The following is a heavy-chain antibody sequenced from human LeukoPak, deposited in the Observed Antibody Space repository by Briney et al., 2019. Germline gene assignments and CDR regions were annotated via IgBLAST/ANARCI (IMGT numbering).Heavy chain of an antibody. Sequence: PSETLSLTCTVSGGSISSYYWSWIRQPPGKGLEWTGYIYYSGSTNYNPSLKSRVTISVDTSKNQFSLKLSSVTAADTAVYYCARVGLQQESFDYWGQGTLVTVSS. J-gene: IGHJ4*02. CDR3: ARVGLQQESFDY. V-gene: IGHV4-59*01. CDR2: IYYSGST. CDR1: GGSISSYY. D-gene: IGHD4-4*01.